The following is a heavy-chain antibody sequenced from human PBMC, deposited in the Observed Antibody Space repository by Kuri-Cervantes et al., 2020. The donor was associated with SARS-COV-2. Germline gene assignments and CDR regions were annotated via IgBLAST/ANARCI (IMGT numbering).Heavy chain of an antibody. CDR3: ARVLGAYDYCDY. CDR1: GFTFSGHW. D-gene: IGHD5-12*01. V-gene: IGHV3-7*01. Sequence: GESLKISCAASGFTFSGHWIRWVRQAPGKGLEWVANIKQDGSEKHYVDSMEGRFTISRDNAKNSLYLQMNSLRAEDTAVYYCARVLGAYDYCDYWGQGTLVTVSS. CDR2: IKQDGSEK. J-gene: IGHJ4*02.